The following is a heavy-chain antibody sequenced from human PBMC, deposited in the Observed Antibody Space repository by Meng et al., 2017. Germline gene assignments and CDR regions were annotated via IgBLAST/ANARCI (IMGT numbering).Heavy chain of an antibody. CDR1: GGSISSNY. CDR3: ARARDPGYFSCGSCYSCWFYDAFDI. CDR2: IYTSGST. J-gene: IGHJ3*02. Sequence: SDTLSLTCTVPGGSISSNYCSWIRQPAGKGLEGIGRIYTSGSTNNNPSLKSRVTMSVDTSKNQFSLNQSSVTAADTAVYYCARARDPGYFSCGSCYSCWFYDAFDIWGQGTMVTVSS. D-gene: IGHD2-15*01. V-gene: IGHV4-4*07.